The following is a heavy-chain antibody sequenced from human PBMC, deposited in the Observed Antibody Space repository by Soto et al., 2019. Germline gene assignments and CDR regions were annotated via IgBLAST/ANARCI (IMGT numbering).Heavy chain of an antibody. D-gene: IGHD3-3*01. CDR1: GYTFTSYD. CDR3: ATLTSEDFWSGLDAGKNWFDP. V-gene: IGHV1-8*01. CDR2: MNPNSGNT. J-gene: IGHJ5*02. Sequence: QVQLVQSGAEVKKPGASVKVSCKASGYTFTSYDINWVRQATGQGLEWMGWMNPNSGNTGYAQKCQGRVTMTRNTSISTAYMELSSLRSEDTAVYYCATLTSEDFWSGLDAGKNWFDPWGQGTLVTVSS.